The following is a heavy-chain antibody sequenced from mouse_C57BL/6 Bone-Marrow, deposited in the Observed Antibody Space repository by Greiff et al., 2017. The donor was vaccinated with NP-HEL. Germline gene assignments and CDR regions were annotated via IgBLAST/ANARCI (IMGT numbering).Heavy chain of an antibody. J-gene: IGHJ4*01. CDR3: ARDEGVALYYYAMDY. D-gene: IGHD1-1*01. V-gene: IGHV5-4*01. Sequence: EVQLVESGGGLVKPGGSLKLSCAASGFTFSSYAMSWVRQTPEKRLAWVATISDGGSYTYYPDNVKGRFTISRDNAKNNLYLQMSHLKSEDKAMYYGARDEGVALYYYAMDYWGQGTSVTVAS. CDR1: GFTFSSYA. CDR2: ISDGGSYT.